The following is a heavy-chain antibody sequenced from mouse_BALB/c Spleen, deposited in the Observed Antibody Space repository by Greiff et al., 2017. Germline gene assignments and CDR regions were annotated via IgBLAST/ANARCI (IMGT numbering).Heavy chain of an antibody. D-gene: IGHD1-1*01. J-gene: IGHJ2*01. CDR2: INPSTGYT. CDR3: ARWGYGLDY. Sequence: QVQLQQSGAELAKPGASVKMSCKASGYTFTSYWMHWVKQRPGQGLEWIGYINPSTGYTEYNQKFKDKATLTADKSSSTPYMQLSSLTSEDSAVYYCARWGYGLDYWGQGTTLTVSS. CDR1: GYTFTSYW. V-gene: IGHV1-7*01.